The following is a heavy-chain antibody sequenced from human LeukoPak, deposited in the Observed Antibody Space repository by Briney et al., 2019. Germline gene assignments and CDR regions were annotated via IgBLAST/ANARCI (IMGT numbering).Heavy chain of an antibody. CDR1: GGTFSSYA. Sequence: GASVKVSCKASGGTFSSYAISWVRQAPGQGLEWMGRIIPILGIANYAQKFQGRVTITADKSTSTAYMELSSLRSDDTAVYYCARDGSGSYHNEMSYWGQGTLVTVSS. CDR2: IIPILGIA. V-gene: IGHV1-69*04. J-gene: IGHJ4*02. CDR3: ARDGSGSYHNEMSY. D-gene: IGHD3-10*01.